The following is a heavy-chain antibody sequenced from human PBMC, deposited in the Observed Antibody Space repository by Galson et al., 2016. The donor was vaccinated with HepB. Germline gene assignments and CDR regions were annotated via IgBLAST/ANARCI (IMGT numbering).Heavy chain of an antibody. V-gene: IGHV4-59*01. Sequence: ETLSLTCTVSGGSISGYYWSWLRQPPGKGPEWIGYIHYTGTTNYYPSLESRVTISVDTSENRFSLTVRSVTAADTAVYYCARKYSRFWFDSWGQGTLVAVSS. J-gene: IGHJ5*01. CDR1: GGSISGYY. CDR2: IHYTGTT. D-gene: IGHD4-11*01. CDR3: ARKYSRFWFDS.